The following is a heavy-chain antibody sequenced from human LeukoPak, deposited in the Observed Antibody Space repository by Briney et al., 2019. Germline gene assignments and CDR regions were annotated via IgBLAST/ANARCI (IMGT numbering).Heavy chain of an antibody. V-gene: IGHV4-34*01. CDR2: INHSGNA. CDR3: ARGQGTVTTH. Sequence: PSGTLSLPCTVSGGSIISYYWSGIRQPPGKGLEWIGEINHSGNANYNPSLKSRVTISLDMSENHFSLKLTSVTAADTAVYYCARGQGTVTTHWGQGTLVTVSS. CDR1: GGSIISYY. J-gene: IGHJ4*02. D-gene: IGHD4-17*01.